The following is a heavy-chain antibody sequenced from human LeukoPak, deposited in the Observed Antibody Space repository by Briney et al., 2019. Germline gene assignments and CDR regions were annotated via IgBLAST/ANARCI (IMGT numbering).Heavy chain of an antibody. CDR1: GYTLTSYG. CDR3: ARRHSSSWYGIYAFDI. Sequence: ASVKVSCKASGYTLTSYGISWVRQAPGQGLEWMGWINPNSGGTNYAQKFQGRVTMTRDTSISTAYMELSRLRSDDTAVYYCARRHSSSWYGIYAFDIWGQGTMVTVSS. CDR2: INPNSGGT. V-gene: IGHV1-2*02. J-gene: IGHJ3*02. D-gene: IGHD6-13*01.